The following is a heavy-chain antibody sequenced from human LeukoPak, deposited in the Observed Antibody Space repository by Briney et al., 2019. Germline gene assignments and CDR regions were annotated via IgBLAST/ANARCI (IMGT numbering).Heavy chain of an antibody. CDR1: GGTFSSYA. Sequence: GASVNVSCKASGGTFSSYAISWVRQAPGQGLEWMGGIIPIFGTANYAQKFQGRVTITTDESTSTAYMELSSLRSEDTAVYYCARGMAYHSSSWYVYYFDYWGQGTLVTVSS. V-gene: IGHV1-69*05. CDR3: ARGMAYHSSSWYVYYFDY. D-gene: IGHD6-13*01. CDR2: IIPIFGTA. J-gene: IGHJ4*02.